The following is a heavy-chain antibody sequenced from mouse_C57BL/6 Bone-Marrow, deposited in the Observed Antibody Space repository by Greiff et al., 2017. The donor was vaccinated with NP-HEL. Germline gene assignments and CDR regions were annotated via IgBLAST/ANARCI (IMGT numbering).Heavy chain of an antibody. J-gene: IGHJ1*03. D-gene: IGHD1-1*01. CDR3: ARDYYGSRGYFDV. CDR2: ISNLAYSI. CDR1: GFTFSDYG. V-gene: IGHV5-15*01. Sequence: EVKLQESGGGLVQPGGSLKLSCAASGFTFSDYGMAWVRQAPRKGPEWVAFISNLAYSIYYADTVTGRFTISRENAKNTLYLEMSSLRSEDTAMYYCARDYYGSRGYFDVWGTGTTVTVSS.